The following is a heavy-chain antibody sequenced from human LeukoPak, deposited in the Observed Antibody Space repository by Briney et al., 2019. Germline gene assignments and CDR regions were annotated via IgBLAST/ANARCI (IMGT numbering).Heavy chain of an antibody. CDR2: ISSSSSYI. V-gene: IGHV3-21*01. D-gene: IGHD6-13*01. Sequence: AGGSLRLSCAASGFTFSSYGMNWVRQAPGKGLEWVSSISSSSSYIYYADSVKGRFTISRDNAKNSLYLQMNSLRAEDTAVYYCASSYSSSRNNWFDPWGQGTLVTVSS. J-gene: IGHJ5*02. CDR3: ASSYSSSRNNWFDP. CDR1: GFTFSSYG.